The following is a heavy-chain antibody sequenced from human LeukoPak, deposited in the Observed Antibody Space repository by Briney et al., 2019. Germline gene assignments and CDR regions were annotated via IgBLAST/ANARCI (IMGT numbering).Heavy chain of an antibody. Sequence: GESLKISCKGSGYSFTSYWIGWVRQMPGKGLEWMGIIYPGDSDTRYSPSFQGQVTISADKSISTAYLQWSSLKASDTAMYYCARKTYCGGDCYPYYFDYWGQGTLVTASS. CDR3: ARKTYCGGDCYPYYFDY. J-gene: IGHJ4*02. CDR1: GYSFTSYW. V-gene: IGHV5-51*01. CDR2: IYPGDSDT. D-gene: IGHD2-21*02.